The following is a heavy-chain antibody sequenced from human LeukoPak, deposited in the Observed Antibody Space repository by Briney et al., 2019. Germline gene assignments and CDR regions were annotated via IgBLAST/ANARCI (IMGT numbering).Heavy chain of an antibody. D-gene: IGHD3-10*01. Sequence: ESGPTLVKPTQTLTLTCTFSGFSLSTSGVGVGWIRQPPGKALEWLALIYWNDDKRYSPSLKSRLTITKDTSKNQVVLTMTNMDPVDTATYYCARRGFGGYYFDYWGQGTLVTVSS. V-gene: IGHV2-5*01. CDR2: IYWNDDK. CDR1: GFSLSTSGVG. J-gene: IGHJ4*02. CDR3: ARRGFGGYYFDY.